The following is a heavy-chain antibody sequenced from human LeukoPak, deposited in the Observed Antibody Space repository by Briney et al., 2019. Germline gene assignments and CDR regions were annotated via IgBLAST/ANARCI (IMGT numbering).Heavy chain of an antibody. V-gene: IGHV3-48*01. CDR3: ARAATIFGVVIDY. CDR2: ISSSSSTI. Sequence: PGGSLRLSCAASGFTFSSYSMNWVRQAPGKGLEWVSYISSSSSTIYYADSVKGRFTISRDNAKNSLYLQMNSLRAEDTAVYYCARAATIFGVVIDYWGQGTLVTVSS. CDR1: GFTFSSYS. J-gene: IGHJ4*02. D-gene: IGHD3-3*01.